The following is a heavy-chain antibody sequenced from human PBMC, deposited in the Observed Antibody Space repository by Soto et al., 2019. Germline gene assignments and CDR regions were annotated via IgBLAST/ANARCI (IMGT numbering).Heavy chain of an antibody. Sequence: PGGSLRLSCSASVFTFSSYDMHWVRQGTGKGLEWVSAIGTTGDTYYAGSVKGRFTISRENAKNSLYLQMNSLRAGDTAIYFCARAIGPTLFDYWGQGTLVTVSS. V-gene: IGHV3-13*04. D-gene: IGHD3-22*01. CDR1: VFTFSSYD. CDR2: IGTTGDT. J-gene: IGHJ4*02. CDR3: ARAIGPTLFDY.